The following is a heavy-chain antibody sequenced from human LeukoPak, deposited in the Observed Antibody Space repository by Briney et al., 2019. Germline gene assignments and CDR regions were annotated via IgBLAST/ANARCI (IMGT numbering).Heavy chain of an antibody. CDR3: ARHSYCSSTSCYPGTLDY. CDR2: IYYSGST. V-gene: IGHV4-59*08. D-gene: IGHD2-2*01. CDR1: GGSISSYY. Sequence: SETLSLTCTVSGGSISSYYWSWIRQPPGKGLEWIGYIYYSGSTNYNPSLKSRVTISVDTSKNQFSLKLSSVTAADTAVYYCARHSYCSSTSCYPGTLDYWGQGTLVTVSS. J-gene: IGHJ4*02.